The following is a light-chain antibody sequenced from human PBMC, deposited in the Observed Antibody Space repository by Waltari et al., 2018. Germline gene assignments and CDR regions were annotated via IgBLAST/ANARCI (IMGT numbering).Light chain of an antibody. Sequence: QSVLTQAPSESGTPGQTVTISCSGSSPHIGNNFVYWYKQVPGMAPKLLIYKNDQRPSGVPDRFSGSKSGSSASLAISGLRSEDEADYYCATWDDSLSGPVFGGGTNLTVL. J-gene: IGLJ3*02. V-gene: IGLV1-47*01. CDR2: KND. CDR3: ATWDDSLSGPV. CDR1: SPHIGNNF.